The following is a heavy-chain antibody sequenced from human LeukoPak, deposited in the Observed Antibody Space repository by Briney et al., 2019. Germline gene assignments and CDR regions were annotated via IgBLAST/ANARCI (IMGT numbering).Heavy chain of an antibody. J-gene: IGHJ4*02. V-gene: IGHV3-43*02. CDR3: AKDTGYYGLYYFDY. CDR1: GFTFDDYA. Sequence: PGGSLRLSCAASGFTFDDYAMHWVRQAPGKGLEWVSLISGDGGSTYYADSVKGRFTISRDNSKNSLYLQMNSLRTEDTALYYCAKDTGYYGLYYFDYWGQGTLVTVSS. D-gene: IGHD4-17*01. CDR2: ISGDGGST.